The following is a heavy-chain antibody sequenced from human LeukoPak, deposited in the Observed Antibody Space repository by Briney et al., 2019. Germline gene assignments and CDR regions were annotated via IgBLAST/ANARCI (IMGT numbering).Heavy chain of an antibody. V-gene: IGHV3-48*04. CDR3: AKSRGDYLHYYGMDV. D-gene: IGHD4-17*01. CDR2: ISASRDIT. Sequence: GGSLRLSCAASGFNYSSYTMNWVRQAPGMGLEWLSYISASRDITYYADSVKGRFTISRDNAKNSLYLQMNSLRAEDTALYYCAKSRGDYLHYYGMDVWGQGTTVTVSS. CDR1: GFNYSSYT. J-gene: IGHJ6*02.